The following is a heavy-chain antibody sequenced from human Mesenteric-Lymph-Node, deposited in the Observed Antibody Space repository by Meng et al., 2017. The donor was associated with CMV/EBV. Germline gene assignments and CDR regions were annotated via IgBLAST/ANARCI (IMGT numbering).Heavy chain of an antibody. D-gene: IGHD2-2*01. V-gene: IGHV3-48*03. CDR1: GITFSSYE. CDR2: ISSSGSTI. CDR3: ARSAQDIVVVPAAMPADAFDI. J-gene: IGHJ3*02. Sequence: GESLKISCAASGITFSSYEMNWVRQAPGKGLEWVSYISSSGSTIYYADSVKGRFTISRDNAKNSLYLQMNSLRAEDTAVYYCARSAQDIVVVPAAMPADAFDIWGQGTMVTVSS.